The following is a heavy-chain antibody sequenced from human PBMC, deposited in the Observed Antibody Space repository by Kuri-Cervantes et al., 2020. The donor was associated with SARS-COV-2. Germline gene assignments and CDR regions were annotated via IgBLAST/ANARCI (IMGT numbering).Heavy chain of an antibody. CDR3: ARGSSVFLEWIYIRASYFDY. CDR1: GGSISSYY. CDR2: IYYSGST. Sequence: GSLRLSCTVSGGSISSYYWSWIRQPPGKGLEWIGYIYYSGSTNYNPSLKSRVTISVDTSKNQFSLKLSSVTAADTAVYYCARGSSVFLEWIYIRASYFDYWGQGTLVTVSS. J-gene: IGHJ4*02. V-gene: IGHV4-59*12. D-gene: IGHD3-3*01.